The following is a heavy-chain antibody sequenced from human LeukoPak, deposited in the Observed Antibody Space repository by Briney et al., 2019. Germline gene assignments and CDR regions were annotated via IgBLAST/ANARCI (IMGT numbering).Heavy chain of an antibody. J-gene: IGHJ3*02. D-gene: IGHD2-2*01. CDR1: GFTFSSYG. V-gene: IGHV3-7*01. CDR3: ASNHCSSTSCYAGHDAFDI. Sequence: GGSLRLSCAASGFTFSSYGMHWVRQAPGKGLEWVANIKQDGSEKYYVDSVKGRFTISRDNAKNSLYLQMNSLRAEDTAVYYCASNHCSSTSCYAGHDAFDIWGQGTMVTVSS. CDR2: IKQDGSEK.